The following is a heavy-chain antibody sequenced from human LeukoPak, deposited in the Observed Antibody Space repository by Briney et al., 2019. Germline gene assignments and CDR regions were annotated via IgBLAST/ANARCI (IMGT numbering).Heavy chain of an antibody. V-gene: IGHV3-48*03. CDR3: ARDPSSYYYYDMDV. J-gene: IGHJ6*02. CDR1: GFTFSSYE. CDR2: ISSSGSTI. Sequence: GGSLRLSCAASGFTFSSYEMNWVRQAPGKGLEWVSYISSSGSTIYYADSVKGRFTISRDNAKNSLYLQMNSLRAEDTAVYYCARDPSSYYYYDMDVWGQGTTVTVSS.